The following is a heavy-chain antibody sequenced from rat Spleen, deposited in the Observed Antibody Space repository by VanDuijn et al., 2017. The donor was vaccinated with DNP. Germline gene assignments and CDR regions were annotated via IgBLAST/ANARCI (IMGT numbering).Heavy chain of an antibody. D-gene: IGHD1-6*01. V-gene: IGHV5-31*01. CDR1: GFIFRNYW. Sequence: EVQLVESGGGPVQPGRSLKLSCVASGFIFRNYWMTWIRQAPGKGLEWIASITKTGGSTYYLDSVKGRFTVSRDNARGILYLQMNSLRSEDTATYYCARMYTTDYYWYFDFWGPGTVVTVSS. CDR2: ITKTGGST. CDR3: ARMYTTDYYWYFDF. J-gene: IGHJ1*01.